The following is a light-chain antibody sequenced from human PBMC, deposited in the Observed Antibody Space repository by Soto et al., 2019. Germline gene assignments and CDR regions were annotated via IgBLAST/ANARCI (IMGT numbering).Light chain of an antibody. CDR3: QQRYNWPRT. CDR1: QSVSSSY. V-gene: IGKV3D-20*02. Sequence: EIVLTQSPGTLSLSPGERATLSCRASQSVSSSYLAWYQQKPGQAPRLLIYGASSRATGIPDRFSGSGSGTDFTLTISRLEPEDFAVYYCQQRYNWPRTFGQGTKVEI. J-gene: IGKJ1*01. CDR2: GAS.